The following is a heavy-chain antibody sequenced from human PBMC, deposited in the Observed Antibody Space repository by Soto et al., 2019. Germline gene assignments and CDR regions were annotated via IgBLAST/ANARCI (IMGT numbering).Heavy chain of an antibody. CDR2: IRNKANNYAT. J-gene: IGHJ4*02. D-gene: IGHD3-16*01. CDR3: TKDSHWGIISPTHDH. CDR1: GFTFSDHY. Sequence: GGSLRLSCAASGFTFSDHYMDWVRQAPGKGLEWVGRIRNKANNYATEYAASVKGRFTISRDDSKNSLYLQMNSLRVEDTAIYYCTKDSHWGIISPTHDHWGQGTQVTVSS. V-gene: IGHV3-72*01.